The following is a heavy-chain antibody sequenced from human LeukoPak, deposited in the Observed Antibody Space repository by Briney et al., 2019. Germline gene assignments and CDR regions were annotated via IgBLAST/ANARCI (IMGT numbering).Heavy chain of an antibody. CDR1: GFTFSSYA. CDR2: ISGSGGST. D-gene: IGHD5-12*01. V-gene: IGHV3-23*01. Sequence: GGSLRLSCAASGFTFSSYAMSWVRQAPGKGLEWVSAISGSGGSTYYADTVKGRFTISRDNSRNTLYLQMHSLRAEDTAVYYCATPDRMVAEYYFDYWGQGTLVTVSS. CDR3: ATPDRMVAEYYFDY. J-gene: IGHJ4*02.